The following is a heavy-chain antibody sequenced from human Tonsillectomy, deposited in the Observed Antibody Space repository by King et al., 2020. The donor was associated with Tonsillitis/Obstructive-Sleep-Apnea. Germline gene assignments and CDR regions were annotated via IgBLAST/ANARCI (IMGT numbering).Heavy chain of an antibody. CDR1: GFTFSSYG. J-gene: IGHJ5*02. CDR3: AKGSYDFWGGWWWFDP. V-gene: IGHV3-30*18. Sequence: VQLVESGGGVVQPGRSLRLSCAASGFTFSSYGMHWVRQAPGKGLEWVAVISYDGSNKYYADSVKGRFTISRDNSKNTLYLQMNSLRAEDTAVYYCAKGSYDFWGGWWWFDPWGQGTLVTVSS. CDR2: ISYDGSNK. D-gene: IGHD3-3*01.